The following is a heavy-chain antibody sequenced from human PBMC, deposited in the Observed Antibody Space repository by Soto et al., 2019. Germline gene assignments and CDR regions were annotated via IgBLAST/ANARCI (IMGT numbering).Heavy chain of an antibody. CDR2: IYYSGST. CDR1: GGSISSGGYY. CDR3: ARAVRKYSSSWYLDY. V-gene: IGHV4-31*03. J-gene: IGHJ4*02. D-gene: IGHD6-13*01. Sequence: SETLSLTCTVSGGSISSGGYYWSWIRQHPGKGLEWIGYIYYSGSTYYNPSLKSRVTISVDTSKNQFSLKLSSVTAADTAVYYCARAVRKYSSSWYLDYWGQGTLVTVSS.